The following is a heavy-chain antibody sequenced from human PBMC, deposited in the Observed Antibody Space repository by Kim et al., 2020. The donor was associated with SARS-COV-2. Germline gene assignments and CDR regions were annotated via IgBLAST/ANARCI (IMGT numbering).Heavy chain of an antibody. J-gene: IGHJ4*02. CDR3: AKDPGSYDILTGGVYFDY. D-gene: IGHD3-9*01. Sequence: KGRFTNSRDKAKNSLYLQMNSRRAEDTALYYCAKDPGSYDILTGGVYFDYWGQGTLVTVSS. V-gene: IGHV3-9*01.